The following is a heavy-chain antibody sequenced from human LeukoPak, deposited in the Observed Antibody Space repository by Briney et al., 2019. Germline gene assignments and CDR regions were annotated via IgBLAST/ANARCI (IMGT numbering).Heavy chain of an antibody. D-gene: IGHD6-19*01. CDR1: TFKFSNYW. J-gene: IGHJ4*02. CDR3: AKESSQWLVPY. V-gene: IGHV3-23*01. Sequence: GGSLRLSCTASTFKFSNYWMAWVRQVPGKGLDWVSGITGNGGSTYYADSVKGRFTISRDNSKNTLYLQMDSLRAEDTAIYYCAKESSQWLVPYWGRGTLVTVSS. CDR2: ITGNGGST.